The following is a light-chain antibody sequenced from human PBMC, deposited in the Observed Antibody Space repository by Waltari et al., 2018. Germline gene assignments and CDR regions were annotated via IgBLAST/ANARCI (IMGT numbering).Light chain of an antibody. CDR2: GAS. Sequence: EIVMTQSPATLSVSPGERATLSCRASQSVSRNLAWYQQKPGQAPRLLIYGASTRATGIPARFSGSASGTEFTLTISSLQSEDSAVYYCQQYYDWRRVTFGQGTRLEIK. CDR1: QSVSRN. V-gene: IGKV3D-15*01. J-gene: IGKJ5*01. CDR3: QQYYDWRRVT.